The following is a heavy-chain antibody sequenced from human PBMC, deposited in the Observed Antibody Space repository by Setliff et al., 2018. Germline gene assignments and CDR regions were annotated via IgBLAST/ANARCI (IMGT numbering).Heavy chain of an antibody. D-gene: IGHD3-16*01. CDR3: ARARGGSYGQLTDY. CDR2: INHSGST. CDR1: GGSFSGYY. V-gene: IGHV4-34*01. Sequence: LSLTCAVYGGSFSGYYWSWIRQPPGKGLEWIGEINHSGSTNYNPSLKSRVTISVDTSKNQFSLKLSSVTAADTAVYYCARARGGSYGQLTDYWGQGTLVTVSS. J-gene: IGHJ4*02.